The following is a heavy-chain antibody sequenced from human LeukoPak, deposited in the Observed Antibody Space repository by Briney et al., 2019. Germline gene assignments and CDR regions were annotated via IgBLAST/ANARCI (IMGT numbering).Heavy chain of an antibody. CDR2: IYYSGST. V-gene: IGHV4-39*07. Sequence: SETLSLTCTISNYSISSSGYYWGWIRQSPGKGLEWIGNIYYSGSTFYNPSLKSRVTISVDTSKNQFSLKLSSVTAADTAVYYCARSDFWSGYSTVDYWGQGTLVTVSS. CDR3: ARSDFWSGYSTVDY. J-gene: IGHJ4*02. D-gene: IGHD3-3*01. CDR1: NYSISSSGYY.